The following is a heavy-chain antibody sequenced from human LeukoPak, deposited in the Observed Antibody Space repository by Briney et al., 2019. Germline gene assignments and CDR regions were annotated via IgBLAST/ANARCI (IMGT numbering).Heavy chain of an antibody. CDR1: GYTFTSYG. CDR2: ICAYNGNT. J-gene: IGHJ5*02. CDR3: ARSRFLEWSNNWFDP. V-gene: IGHV1-18*01. D-gene: IGHD3-3*01. Sequence: GASVKVSFKASGYTFTSYGISLVRQAPAQGLGWMGVICAYNGNTNYAQKLQGRVTMTTDTSTSTAYMELRSLRSDDTAVYYCARSRFLEWSNNWFDPWGQGTLVTVSS.